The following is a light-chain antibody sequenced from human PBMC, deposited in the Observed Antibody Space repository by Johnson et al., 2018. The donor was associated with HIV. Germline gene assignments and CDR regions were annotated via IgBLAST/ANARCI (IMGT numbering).Light chain of an antibody. CDR3: GTGDSSLSAAV. CDR1: SSNIGNNY. V-gene: IGLV1-51*01. CDR2: DNN. J-gene: IGLJ1*01. Sequence: QSVLTQPPSVSAAPGQSVTISCSGSSSNIGNNYVSWYQQLPGTAPKLLIYDNNKRPSGIPDRFSGSKSGTSATLGITGLQTGDEADYYCGTGDSSLSAAVFGTGSKVTVL.